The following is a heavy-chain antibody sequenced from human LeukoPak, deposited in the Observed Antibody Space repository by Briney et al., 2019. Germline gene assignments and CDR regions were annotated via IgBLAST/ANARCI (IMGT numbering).Heavy chain of an antibody. D-gene: IGHD1-26*01. Sequence: SETLSLTCTVSGGSISSGGYYWSWIRQHPGKGLEWIGYIYYSGSTYYNPSLKSRATISVDTSKNQFSLKLSSVTAADTAVYYCAREVAEWERRYFDYWGQGTLVTVSS. J-gene: IGHJ4*02. CDR1: GGSISSGGYY. CDR3: AREVAEWERRYFDY. V-gene: IGHV4-31*03. CDR2: IYYSGST.